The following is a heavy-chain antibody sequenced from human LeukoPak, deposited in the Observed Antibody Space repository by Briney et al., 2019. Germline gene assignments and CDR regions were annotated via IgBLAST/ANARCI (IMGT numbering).Heavy chain of an antibody. CDR3: ARNDYGTYYFDY. V-gene: IGHV3-30-3*01. J-gene: IGHJ4*02. CDR1: GFRFSDYA. Sequence: GWSPILSCAASGFRFSDYAVHWIRQAPGKGLEWVAIISKDGYNTDYADSVKGRFTISRDNSKNTLYLQMNSLRVEDTALYYCARNDYGTYYFDYWGQGTLVTVSS. CDR2: ISKDGYNT. D-gene: IGHD4-17*01.